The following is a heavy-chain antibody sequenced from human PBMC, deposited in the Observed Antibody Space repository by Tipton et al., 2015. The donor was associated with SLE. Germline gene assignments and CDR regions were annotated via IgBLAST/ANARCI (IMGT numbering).Heavy chain of an antibody. V-gene: IGHV4-30-2*01. CDR3: ARKTHFWSGSPFDY. J-gene: IGHJ4*02. CDR2: IHHTGGT. CDR1: GGSINSYF. D-gene: IGHD3-3*02. Sequence: TLSLTCTVSGGSINSYFWSWIRQPPGKGLEWIGNIHHTGGTYYNPSLRSRVIISVDRSKNQFSLKLNSVTAADTALYYCARKTHFWSGSPFDYWGQGTLVTVSS.